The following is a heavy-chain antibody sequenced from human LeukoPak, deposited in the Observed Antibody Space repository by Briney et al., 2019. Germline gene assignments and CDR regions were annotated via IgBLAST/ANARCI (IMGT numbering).Heavy chain of an antibody. Sequence: ASVKVSCKASGNTFTDYYLHWVRQAPGQGLEWMGWISPHSGGTNYAQKFQGRVTMTRDTSISTAYMELSRLRSDDTAVYYCARDRIRGYSYATPGLWGQGTLVTVST. CDR1: GNTFTDYY. V-gene: IGHV1-2*02. CDR3: ARDRIRGYSYATPGL. D-gene: IGHD5-18*01. CDR2: ISPHSGGT. J-gene: IGHJ4*02.